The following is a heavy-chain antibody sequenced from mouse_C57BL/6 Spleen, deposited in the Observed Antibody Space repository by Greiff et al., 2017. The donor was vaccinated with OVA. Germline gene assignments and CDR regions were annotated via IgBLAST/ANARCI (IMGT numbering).Heavy chain of an antibody. CDR2: ISNGGGST. V-gene: IGHV5-12*01. CDR3: ARRGTVVPGAMDY. Sequence: EVKVVESGGGLVQPGGSLKLSCAASGFTFSDYYMYWVRQTPEKRLEWVAYISNGGGSTYYPDTVKGRFTISRDNAKNTLYLQMSRLKSEDTAMYYCARRGTVVPGAMDYWGQGTSVTVSS. D-gene: IGHD1-1*01. CDR1: GFTFSDYY. J-gene: IGHJ4*01.